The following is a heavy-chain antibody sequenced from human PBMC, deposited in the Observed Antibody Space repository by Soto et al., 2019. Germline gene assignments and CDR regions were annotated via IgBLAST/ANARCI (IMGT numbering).Heavy chain of an antibody. D-gene: IGHD2-15*01. CDR2: INHSGST. CDR3: ARGGIVVVVAAYDI. J-gene: IGHJ3*02. CDR1: GGSFSGYY. Sequence: SETLSLTCAVYGGSFSGYYWSWIRQPPGKGLEWIGEINHSGSTNYNPSLKSRVTISVDTSKNQFSLKLSSVTAADTVVYYCARGGIVVVVAAYDIWGQGTMVTVSS. V-gene: IGHV4-34*01.